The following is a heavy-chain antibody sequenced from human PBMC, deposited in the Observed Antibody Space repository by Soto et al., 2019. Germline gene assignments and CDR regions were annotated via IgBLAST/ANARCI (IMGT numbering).Heavy chain of an antibody. V-gene: IGHV3-48*01. J-gene: IGHJ4*02. Sequence: GGSLRLSCVASGFTFSSYSMSWVRQAPGKGLEWVSYISRSSSTILYADSMKGRFTISRDNARNSLYLQMNSLRAEDTAVYYCARDRDYSSSSYYCDSWGQGTLVTVSS. D-gene: IGHD6-6*01. CDR3: ARDRDYSSSSYYCDS. CDR2: ISRSSSTI. CDR1: GFTFSSYS.